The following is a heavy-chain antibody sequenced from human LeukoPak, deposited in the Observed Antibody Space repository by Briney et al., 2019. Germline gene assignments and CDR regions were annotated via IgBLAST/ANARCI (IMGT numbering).Heavy chain of an antibody. Sequence: SETLSLTCAVYGGSFSGYYWSWIRQPPGKGLEWIGEINHSGSTNYNPSLKSRVTISVDTSKNQFSLKLSSVTAADTAVYYCARGRPLRYFDWLLSYYFDYWGQGTLVTVSS. CDR3: ARGRPLRYFDWLLSYYFDY. CDR1: GGSFSGYY. V-gene: IGHV4-34*01. J-gene: IGHJ4*02. D-gene: IGHD3-9*01. CDR2: INHSGST.